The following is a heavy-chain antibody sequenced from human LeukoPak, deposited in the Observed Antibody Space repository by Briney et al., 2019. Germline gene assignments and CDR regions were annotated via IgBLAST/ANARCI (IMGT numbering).Heavy chain of an antibody. CDR3: ARGRDGYNP. D-gene: IGHD5-24*01. V-gene: IGHV4-59*01. J-gene: IGHJ5*02. CDR2: LYYTGST. Sequence: PSETLSLTCTVSGGSISFYYWSWIRQPPEKGLEWIGYLYYTGSTNYNPSLKSRVTISVDTSKNQFSLKLSSVTAADTAVYYCARGRDGYNPWGQGTLVTVSS. CDR1: GGSISFYY.